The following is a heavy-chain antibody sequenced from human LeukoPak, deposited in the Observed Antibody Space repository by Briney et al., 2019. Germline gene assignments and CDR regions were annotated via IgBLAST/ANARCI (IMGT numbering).Heavy chain of an antibody. D-gene: IGHD5-12*01. Sequence: PGGSLRLSCAASGFTFSSYSMNWVRQAPGKGLEWVSSISSSSSYIYYADSVKGRFTISRDNAKNSLYLQMNSLRAEDTAVYYCARLYSGYDYQDYWGQGTLVTVSS. V-gene: IGHV3-21*01. CDR2: ISSSSSYI. CDR3: ARLYSGYDYQDY. J-gene: IGHJ4*02. CDR1: GFTFSSYS.